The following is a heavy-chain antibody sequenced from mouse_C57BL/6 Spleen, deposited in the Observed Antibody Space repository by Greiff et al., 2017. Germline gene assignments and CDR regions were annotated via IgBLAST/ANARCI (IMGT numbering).Heavy chain of an antibody. Sequence: VQLQQPGAELVMPGASVKLSCKASGYTFTSYWMHWVKQRPGQGLEWIGEIDPSDSYTNYNQKFKGKSTLTVDKSSSTAYMQLSSLTSEDSAVYYCARGRKSSTQGRYFDYWGQGTTLTVSS. J-gene: IGHJ2*01. CDR1: GYTFTSYW. CDR2: IDPSDSYT. CDR3: ARGRKSSTQGRYFDY. V-gene: IGHV1-69*01. D-gene: IGHD1-1*01.